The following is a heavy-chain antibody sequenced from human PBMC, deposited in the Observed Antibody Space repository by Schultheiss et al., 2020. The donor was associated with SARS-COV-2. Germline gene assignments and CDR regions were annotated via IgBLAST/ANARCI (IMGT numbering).Heavy chain of an antibody. J-gene: IGHJ6*02. V-gene: IGHV4-59*12. CDR2: IYYSVST. CDR1: GGSISSYY. Sequence: SETLSLTCTVSGGSISSYYWSWIRQPPGKGLEWIGYIYYSVSTNYNPSLKSRVTISVDKSKNQFSLKLSSVTAEDTAVYYCARVVVPAATYYYYGMDVWGQGTTVTVSS. D-gene: IGHD2-2*01. CDR3: ARVVVPAATYYYYGMDV.